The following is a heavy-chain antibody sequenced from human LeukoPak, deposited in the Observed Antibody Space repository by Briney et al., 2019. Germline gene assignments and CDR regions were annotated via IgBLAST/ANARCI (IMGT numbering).Heavy chain of an antibody. Sequence: PSQTLSLTCTVSGGSISSGSYYWSWIRQPPGKGLEWIGYIYHSGSTYYNPSLKSRVTISMDTSKNQFSLKVSSVTAADTAVYYCARVGSSWPHYYFDYWGQGTLVTVSS. V-gene: IGHV4-30-2*01. J-gene: IGHJ4*02. CDR2: IYHSGST. CDR1: GGSISSGSYY. CDR3: ARVGSSWPHYYFDY. D-gene: IGHD6-13*01.